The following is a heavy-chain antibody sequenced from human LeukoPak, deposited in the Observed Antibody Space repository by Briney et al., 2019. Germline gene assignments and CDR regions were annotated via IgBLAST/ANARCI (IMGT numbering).Heavy chain of an antibody. CDR1: GYSISSGYY. D-gene: IGHD2-2*01. Sequence: SETLSLTCAVSGYSISSGYYWGWIRQPPGKGREWIGSIYHSGSTYYHPSLKSRVTISVDTSKNQFSLKLSSVTAADTAVYYCAGRPATYDYWGQGTLVTVSS. CDR2: IYHSGST. CDR3: AGRPATYDY. V-gene: IGHV4-38-2*01. J-gene: IGHJ4*02.